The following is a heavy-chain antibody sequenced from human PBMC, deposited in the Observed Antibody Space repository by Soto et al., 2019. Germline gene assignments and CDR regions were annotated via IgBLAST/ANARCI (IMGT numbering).Heavy chain of an antibody. CDR1: GFTVSSNY. J-gene: IGHJ5*02. CDR2: IYSGGST. CDR3: ARHPERIAQIGWFDP. D-gene: IGHD6-13*01. V-gene: IGHV3-53*01. Sequence: GSLRLSCAASGFTVSSNYMSWVRQAPGKGLEWVSVIYSGGSTYYADSVKGRFTISRDNSKNTLYLQMNSLRAEDTAVYYCARHPERIAQIGWFDPWGQGT.